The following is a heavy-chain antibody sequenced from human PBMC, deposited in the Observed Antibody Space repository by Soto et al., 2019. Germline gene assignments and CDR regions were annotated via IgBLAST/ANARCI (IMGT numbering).Heavy chain of an antibody. CDR3: ARGQEGVVATH. V-gene: IGHV4-34*01. CDR2: VKDAGHA. Sequence: QVQLQQWGAGLLKPSETLSLNCAVTGGSLSGYYWSWIRQPPGKGLEWIGEVKDAGHANYSPSLRAXXTXPXXTSHNQLLRRLYCVTAAGTGVYYCARGQEGVVATHWDQGSLVTVSS. D-gene: IGHD5-12*01. J-gene: IGHJ4*02. CDR1: GGSLSGYY.